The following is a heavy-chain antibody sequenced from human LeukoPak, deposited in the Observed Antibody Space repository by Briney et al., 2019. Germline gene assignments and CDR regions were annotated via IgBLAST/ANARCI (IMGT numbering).Heavy chain of an antibody. Sequence: SETLSPTCAVYGGSFSGYYWSWIRQPPGKGLEWIGEINHSGSTNYNPSLKSRVTISVDTSKNQFSLKLSSVTAADTAVYYCARGPHDFWSGYSYYFDYWGQGTLVTVSS. D-gene: IGHD3-3*01. CDR3: ARGPHDFWSGYSYYFDY. CDR2: INHSGST. J-gene: IGHJ4*02. CDR1: GGSFSGYY. V-gene: IGHV4-34*01.